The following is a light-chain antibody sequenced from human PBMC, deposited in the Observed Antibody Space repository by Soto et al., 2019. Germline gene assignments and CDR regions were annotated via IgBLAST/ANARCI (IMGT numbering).Light chain of an antibody. CDR1: QSVSSSY. CDR3: QQYASSPVYT. CDR2: GAS. Sequence: ESVLTQSPGTLSLSPGERATLSCRASQSVSSSYLAWYQQKPGQAPRLLIYGASSRATGIPDRFSGSGSGTDFTLTISRLEPEDCAVYYCQQYASSPVYTFGQGTKLEIK. V-gene: IGKV3-20*01. J-gene: IGKJ2*01.